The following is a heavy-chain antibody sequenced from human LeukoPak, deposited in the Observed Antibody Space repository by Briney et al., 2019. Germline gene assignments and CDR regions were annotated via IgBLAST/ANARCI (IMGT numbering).Heavy chain of an antibody. D-gene: IGHD1-26*01. CDR2: ISSGSNYI. CDR1: GFTFSSYA. V-gene: IGHV3-21*01. J-gene: IGHJ4*02. Sequence: GGSLRLSCAASGFTFSSYAMSWVRPAPGRGLEWVSSISSGSNYIYEADSVKGRFTISRDNAKKSLYLQMNSLRAEDTAVYYCARGLVGSTSVYFDYWGQGTLVTVSS. CDR3: ARGLVGSTSVYFDY.